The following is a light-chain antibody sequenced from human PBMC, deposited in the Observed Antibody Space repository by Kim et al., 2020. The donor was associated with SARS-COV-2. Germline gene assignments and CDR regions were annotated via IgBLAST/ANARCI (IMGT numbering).Light chain of an antibody. V-gene: IGLV2-14*01. CDR3: SSSTSSSTV. Sequence: PVPSVNISSTGTSSDVGCYNYVSWYQQQPGNAPKLMLYEVSNRPSGVSNRFAGSKSGNTASPTISGLQAEDVDYYYCSSSTSSSTVFGGGTQLTVL. J-gene: IGLJ3*02. CDR1: SSDVGCYNY. CDR2: EVS.